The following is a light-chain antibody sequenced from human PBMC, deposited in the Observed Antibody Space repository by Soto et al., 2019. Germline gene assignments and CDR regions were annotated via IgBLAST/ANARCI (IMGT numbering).Light chain of an antibody. CDR1: QSVSGY. J-gene: IGKJ5*01. V-gene: IGKV3-11*01. Sequence: DIVLTQAPVTLSLYPGEIATLSWSTSQSVSGYLVWYQQKPGQAPRLLIYDASNRATGTPARFSGSGSGTDFTLTISSLEPEDFSVYYCQQRYNWPITFGQGTRLEIK. CDR2: DAS. CDR3: QQRYNWPIT.